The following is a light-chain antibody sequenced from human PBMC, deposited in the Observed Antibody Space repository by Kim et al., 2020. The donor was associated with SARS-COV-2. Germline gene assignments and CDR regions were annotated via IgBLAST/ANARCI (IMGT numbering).Light chain of an antibody. CDR2: LEADGRY. J-gene: IGLJ3*02. CDR3: ETWGNNICV. CDR1: SGHINYL. Sequence: QPVLTQSSSASASLGSSVRLTCTLSSGHINYLIVWNQQKPGKAPRFLMELEADGRYNKGSGVPDRFSGSSSGADRYLTISNLLSEDEADYYCETWGNNICVFGGGTQLTVL. V-gene: IGLV4-60*03.